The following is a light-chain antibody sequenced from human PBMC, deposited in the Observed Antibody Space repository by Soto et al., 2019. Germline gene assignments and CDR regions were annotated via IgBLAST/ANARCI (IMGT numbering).Light chain of an antibody. Sequence: DIQMTQSPCTLSASLGDRVTIICRASRSVDKWLAWYQQKSGKAPKLLIYEASHLQSGVPSRFGGTGSGTEFTLTINSLQPEDVATYYCQQYYSFWTFGQGTTVEV. CDR3: QQYYSFWT. J-gene: IGKJ1*01. CDR1: RSVDKW. V-gene: IGKV1-5*02. CDR2: EAS.